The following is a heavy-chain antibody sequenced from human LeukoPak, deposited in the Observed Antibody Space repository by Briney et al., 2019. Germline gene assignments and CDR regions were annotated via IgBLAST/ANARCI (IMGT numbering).Heavy chain of an antibody. V-gene: IGHV3-21*01. CDR1: GFTFSSYS. D-gene: IGHD3-3*01. CDR2: ISSSSSYI. J-gene: IGHJ4*02. Sequence: GGSLRLYCAASGFTFSSYSMNWVRQAPGKGLEWVSSISSSSSYIYYADSVKGRFTISRDNAKNSLYLQMNSLRAEDTAVYCCARDGGGRSFDYWGQGTLVTVSS. CDR3: ARDGGGRSFDY.